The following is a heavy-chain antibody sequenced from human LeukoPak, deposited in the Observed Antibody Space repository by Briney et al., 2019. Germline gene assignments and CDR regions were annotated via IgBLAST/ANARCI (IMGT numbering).Heavy chain of an antibody. CDR2: IYYSGST. Sequence: SETLSLTCTVSGGSISSYYWSWLRQPPGKGLEGIGYIYYSGSTNYNPSLKSRVTISVDTSKNQFSLKLSSVTAADTAVYYCATIAQLRYFDYWGQGTLVTVSS. CDR3: ATIAQLRYFDY. V-gene: IGHV4-59*12. D-gene: IGHD3-9*01. CDR1: GGSISSYY. J-gene: IGHJ4*02.